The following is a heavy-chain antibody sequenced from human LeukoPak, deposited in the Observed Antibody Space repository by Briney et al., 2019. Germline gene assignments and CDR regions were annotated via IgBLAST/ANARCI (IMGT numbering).Heavy chain of an antibody. V-gene: IGHV1-2*02. J-gene: IGHJ5*02. CDR2: INPNSGGT. CDR1: GYTFTGYY. CDR3: ARVIGVTVRGDWFDP. D-gene: IGHD2-21*02. Sequence: GASVKVSCKASGYTFTGYYMHWVRQAPGQGREWMGWINPNSGGTNYAQKFQGRVTVTRDASISTAYMELSRLRSDDTAVYYCARVIGVTVRGDWFDPWGQGTLVTVSS.